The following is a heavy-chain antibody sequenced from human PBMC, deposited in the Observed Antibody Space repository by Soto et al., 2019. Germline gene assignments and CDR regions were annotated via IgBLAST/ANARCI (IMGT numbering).Heavy chain of an antibody. CDR1: GFTFSRNY. D-gene: IGHD1-1*01. CDR2: IYSGGNT. CDR3: AMIPSSQMEYVPWYFDR. V-gene: IGHV3-53*01. Sequence: EVQLVESGGHLIQPGGSLRLSCAASGFTFSRNYMSWVRQPPGKGLEWVATIYSGGNTYYADSVKGRFTISRDNSKKTLYLQMNSLGDEDTAVYYCAMIPSSQMEYVPWYFDRWGRGTLVIVSS. J-gene: IGHJ2*01.